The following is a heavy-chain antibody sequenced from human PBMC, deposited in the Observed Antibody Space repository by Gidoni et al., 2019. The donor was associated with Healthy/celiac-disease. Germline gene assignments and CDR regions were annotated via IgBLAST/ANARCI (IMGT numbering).Heavy chain of an antibody. CDR1: GFTFSSYG. Sequence: QVQRVESGGGVVQPGRSLRLSCAASGFTFSSYGMHWVRQAPGKGLEWVAVIWYDGSKKYYADSVKGRFTISRDNSKNTLYLQMNSLRAEDTAVYYCARDRILDYWGQGTLVTVSS. D-gene: IGHD2-21*01. CDR3: ARDRILDY. J-gene: IGHJ4*02. CDR2: IWYDGSKK. V-gene: IGHV3-33*01.